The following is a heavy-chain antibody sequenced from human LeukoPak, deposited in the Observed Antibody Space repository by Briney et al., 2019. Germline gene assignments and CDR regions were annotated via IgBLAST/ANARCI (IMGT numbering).Heavy chain of an antibody. V-gene: IGHV4-30-4*01. Sequence: SQTLSLTCTVSGGSITSGDYYWSWIRQPPGKGLVWIGYIYYSGSTYYNPSLKSRVTISVDTSKNQFSLKLSSVTAADTAVYYCARRGYSYETVIDYWGQGTLVTVSS. CDR3: ARRGYSYETVIDY. CDR2: IYYSGST. D-gene: IGHD5-18*01. CDR1: GGSITSGDYY. J-gene: IGHJ4*02.